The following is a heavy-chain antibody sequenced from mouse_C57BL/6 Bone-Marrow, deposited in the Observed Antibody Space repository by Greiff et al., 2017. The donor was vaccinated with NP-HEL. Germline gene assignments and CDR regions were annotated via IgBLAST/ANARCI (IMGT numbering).Heavy chain of an antibody. CDR2: IDPSDSYT. D-gene: IGHD2-5*01. J-gene: IGHJ3*01. CDR3: ARSDYSNYVEIVFFAY. CDR1: GYTFTSYW. V-gene: IGHV1-69*01. Sequence: QVQMQQPGAELVMPGASVKLSCKASGYTFTSYWMHWVKQRPGQGLEWIGEIDPSDSYTNYNQKFTGKSTLTVDKSSSTAYMQLSSLTSADSAVYDCARSDYSNYVEIVFFAYWGQGTLVTVSA.